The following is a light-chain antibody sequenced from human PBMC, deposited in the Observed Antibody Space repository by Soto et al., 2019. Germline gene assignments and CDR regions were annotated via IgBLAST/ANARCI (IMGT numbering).Light chain of an antibody. CDR2: DAS. Sequence: EIVMTQSPATLSVSPVERATLSCMASQSVSSNLAWYQQKPGLAPRLLIYDASNRATGIPDRFSGSGSGPEFTLTISRLEPEDFAMYYCQQYGTSPLTFGGGTKVDIK. J-gene: IGKJ4*01. CDR1: QSVSSN. CDR3: QQYGTSPLT. V-gene: IGKV3D-20*01.